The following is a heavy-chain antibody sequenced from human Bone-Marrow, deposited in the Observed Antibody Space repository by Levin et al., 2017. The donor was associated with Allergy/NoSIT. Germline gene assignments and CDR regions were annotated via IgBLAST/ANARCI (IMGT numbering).Heavy chain of an antibody. J-gene: IGHJ6*03. CDR2: IIPIFGPP. CDR3: ARLTGDCSGGACLSRYFYYYTDV. V-gene: IGHV1-69*13. D-gene: IGHD2-15*01. CDR1: GGTFSSYG. Sequence: SVKVSCKASGGTFSSYGIAWVRQAPGQGLEWMGGIIPIFGPPNYAQKFQGRVTISADESTNTAYMELSSLRSDDTAVFYCARLTGDCSGGACLSRYFYYYTDVWGKGTTVTVSS.